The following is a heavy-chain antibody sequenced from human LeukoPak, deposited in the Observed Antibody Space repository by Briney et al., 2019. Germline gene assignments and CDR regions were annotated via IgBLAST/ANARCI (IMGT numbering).Heavy chain of an antibody. J-gene: IGHJ6*02. CDR1: GFTFSDYY. CDR3: ARASYSSSWYVDGMDV. V-gene: IGHV3-11*01. Sequence: KSGGSLRLSCAASGFTFSDYYMSWIRQAPGKGLEWVSYISSSGSTIYYADSVKGRFTISRDNAKNSLYLQMNSLRAEDTAVYYCARASYSSSWYVDGMDVWGQGTTVTVSS. D-gene: IGHD6-13*01. CDR2: ISSSGSTI.